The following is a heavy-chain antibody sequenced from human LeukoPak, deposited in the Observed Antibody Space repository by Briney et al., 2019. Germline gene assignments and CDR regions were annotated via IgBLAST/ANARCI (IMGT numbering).Heavy chain of an antibody. CDR1: GYTFTAYF. J-gene: IGHJ4*02. CDR2: INPNTGDT. V-gene: IGHV1-2*06. Sequence: ASVKVSCKASGYTFTAYFMHWVRQAPGQGLEWMGRINPNTGDTIYAQKFQGRVSLTRDTSISTAYMVLSRLRSDGTAIYYCARPHSGIGSSPFDYWGQGALVTVSS. D-gene: IGHD1-26*01. CDR3: ARPHSGIGSSPFDY.